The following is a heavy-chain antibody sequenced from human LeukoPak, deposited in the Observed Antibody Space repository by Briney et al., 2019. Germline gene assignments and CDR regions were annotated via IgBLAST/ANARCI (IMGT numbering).Heavy chain of an antibody. CDR1: GFTFSSYG. J-gene: IGHJ4*02. CDR3: ARDWAVAGSYYFDY. V-gene: IGHV3-33*01. Sequence: GRSLRLSCAASGFTFSSYGMHWVRQAPGKGPEWVAVLWYDGSNKYYADSVKGRFTISRDNSKNTLYLQMNSLKAEDTAVYYCARDWAVAGSYYFDYWGQGTLVTVSS. CDR2: LWYDGSNK. D-gene: IGHD6-19*01.